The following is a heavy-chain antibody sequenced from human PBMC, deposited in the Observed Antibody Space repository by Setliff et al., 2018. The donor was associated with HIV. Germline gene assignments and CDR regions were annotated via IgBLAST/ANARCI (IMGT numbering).Heavy chain of an antibody. V-gene: IGHV4-31*03. D-gene: IGHD3-22*01. CDR1: GGSISSDSSS. CDR2: IFNSGST. CDR3: ARDLSTDSSGPHYHMDV. Sequence: SETLSLTCTVSGGSISSDSSSWTWIRQHPGKGLEWIGCIFNSGSTHYKPSLKSRLTISLDTSKSQFSLNLRSVTAADTAVYYCARDLSTDSSGPHYHMDVWGRGTTVTVSS. J-gene: IGHJ6*03.